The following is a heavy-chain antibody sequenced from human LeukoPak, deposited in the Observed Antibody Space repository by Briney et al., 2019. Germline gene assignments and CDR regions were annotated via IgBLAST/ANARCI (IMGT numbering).Heavy chain of an antibody. CDR3: ARRAYYDTSGRFDY. Sequence: SETLSLTCTVSGGSISTSVYYWGWIRQPPGKGLEWIGNIYYSGSTYYNPSLKSRVTISVDMSKNQFSLKLSSVTAADTAVYYCARRAYYDTSGRFDYWGQGTLVTVSS. V-gene: IGHV4-39*01. CDR2: IYYSGST. J-gene: IGHJ4*02. D-gene: IGHD3-22*01. CDR1: GGSISTSVYY.